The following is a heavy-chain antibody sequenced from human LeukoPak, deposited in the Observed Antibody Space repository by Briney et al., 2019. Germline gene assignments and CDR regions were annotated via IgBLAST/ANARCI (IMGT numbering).Heavy chain of an antibody. CDR1: GYTFTSYY. J-gene: IGHJ4*02. CDR3: ARDPTSSYYYGSGDY. CDR2: INPSGGST. D-gene: IGHD3-10*01. Sequence: GASVKVSCKASGYTFTSYYMHWVRRAPGQGLEWMGIINPSGGSTSYAQKFQGRVTMTRDTSTSTVYMELSSLRSEDTAVYYCARDPTSSYYYGSGDYWGQGTLVTVSS. V-gene: IGHV1-46*01.